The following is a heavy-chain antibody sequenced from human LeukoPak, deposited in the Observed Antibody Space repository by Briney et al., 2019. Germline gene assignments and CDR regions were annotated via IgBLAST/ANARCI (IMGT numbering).Heavy chain of an antibody. D-gene: IGHD2-2*01. V-gene: IGHV1-69*01. Sequence: SVKVSCKASGGTFSSYAISWVRQAPGQGLEWMGGIIPIFGTANYAQKFQGRVTITADESTSTAYMELSSLRSEDTAVYYCARMPGFLVVPAAIYYYYYMDVWGKGTTVTVSS. CDR1: GGTFSSYA. CDR3: ARMPGFLVVPAAIYYYYYMDV. J-gene: IGHJ6*03. CDR2: IIPIFGTA.